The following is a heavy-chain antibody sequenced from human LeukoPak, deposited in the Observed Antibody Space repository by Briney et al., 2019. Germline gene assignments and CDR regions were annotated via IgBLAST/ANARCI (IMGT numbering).Heavy chain of an antibody. CDR3: ARNAGCSSTSCYSGRNWFDP. CDR1: GGSISSSSYY. D-gene: IGHD2-2*01. Sequence: SETLSLTCTVSGGSISSSSYYWGWIRQPPGKGLEWIGYIYYSGSTNYNPSLKSRVTISVDTSKNQFSLKLSSVTAADTAVYYCARNAGCSSTSCYSGRNWFDPWGQGTLVTVSS. J-gene: IGHJ5*02. V-gene: IGHV4-61*05. CDR2: IYYSGST.